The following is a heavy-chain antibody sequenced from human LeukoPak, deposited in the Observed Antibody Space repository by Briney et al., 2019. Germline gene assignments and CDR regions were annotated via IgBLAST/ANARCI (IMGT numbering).Heavy chain of an antibody. V-gene: IGHV5-51*01. CDR3: AGLYRRSGAFDI. Sequence: GESLKISCRGSGYSFTSYWIGWVRQMPGKGLEWMGISYPGDSDTRYSPSFQGQVTISADKSISAAYLQWSSLKASDTAMYYCAGLYRRSGAFDIWGQGTMVTVSS. CDR2: SYPGDSDT. CDR1: GYSFTSYW. D-gene: IGHD3-10*01. J-gene: IGHJ3*02.